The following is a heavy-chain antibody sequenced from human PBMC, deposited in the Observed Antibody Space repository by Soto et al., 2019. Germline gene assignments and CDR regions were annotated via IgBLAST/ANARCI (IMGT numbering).Heavy chain of an antibody. CDR2: ISSSSSTI. D-gene: IGHD2-2*01. CDR3: ARAQGDEVPAAPTYYYYGMDV. V-gene: IGHV3-48*02. J-gene: IGHJ6*02. Sequence: GGSLRLSCAASGFTFSSYSMNWVRQAPGKGLEWVSYISSSSSTIYYADSVKGRFTISRDNAKNSLYLQMNSLRDEDTAVYYCARAQGDEVPAAPTYYYYGMDVWGQGTTVTVSS. CDR1: GFTFSSYS.